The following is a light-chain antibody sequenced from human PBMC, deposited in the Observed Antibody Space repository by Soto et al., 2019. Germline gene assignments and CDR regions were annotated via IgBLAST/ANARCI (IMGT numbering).Light chain of an antibody. Sequence: IQISQSPDPRSGGVRDRVTITCRASQGISTYLNRYQQKPGKAPKLLIYDASSLESGVPSRFSGSGSGTEFTLTISSLQPHDFETYYCQQHNSYSPSTFRNGTNVE. CDR2: DAS. V-gene: IGKV1-5*01. CDR1: QGISTY. CDR3: QQHNSYSPST. J-gene: IGKJ4*02.